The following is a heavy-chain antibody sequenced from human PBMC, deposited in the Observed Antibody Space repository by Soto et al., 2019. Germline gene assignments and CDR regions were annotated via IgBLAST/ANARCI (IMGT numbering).Heavy chain of an antibody. CDR3: GRVARYFELDIDY. CDR1: GFTFSHFG. V-gene: IGHV3-30*03. Sequence: GGSLRLSCAASGFTFSHFGMHWVRQTPDKGLEWVAALSSDGGSVFYAESVEGRFTISRDSSQNTLYLQMKSLRPEDTAVYYCGRVARYFELDIDYWGQGTLVTVSS. CDR2: LSSDGGSV. J-gene: IGHJ4*01. D-gene: IGHD6-6*01.